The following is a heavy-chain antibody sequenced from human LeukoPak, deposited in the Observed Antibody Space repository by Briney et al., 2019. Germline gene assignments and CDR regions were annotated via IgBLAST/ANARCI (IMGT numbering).Heavy chain of an antibody. CDR1: GGSITSYY. Sequence: PSETLSLTCTVSGGSITSYYWSWIRQPPGKGLEWIGYIYYSASTNYNPSLKSRVTISVDTSNNQFSLKLSSVTAADTAVYYSAARISTVTTYPFDYWGQGTLVTVSS. CDR3: AARISTVTTYPFDY. CDR2: IYYSAST. V-gene: IGHV4-59*01. J-gene: IGHJ4*02. D-gene: IGHD4-17*01.